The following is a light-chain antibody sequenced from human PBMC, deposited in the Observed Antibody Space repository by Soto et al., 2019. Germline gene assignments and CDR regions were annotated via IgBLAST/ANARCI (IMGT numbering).Light chain of an antibody. CDR3: SSYGGSNNLKV. CDR1: SSDFADYKS. Sequence: SLLPQPPSASRTPGQSVTISCTAASSDFADYKSVSWYQQHPGKAPKLVIYEDNKRPSGFPDRFSGSKSGNTASLTVSGLQAEDEADYYCSSYGGSNNLKVFGAGTKVTVL. V-gene: IGLV2-8*02. CDR2: EDN. J-gene: IGLJ1*01.